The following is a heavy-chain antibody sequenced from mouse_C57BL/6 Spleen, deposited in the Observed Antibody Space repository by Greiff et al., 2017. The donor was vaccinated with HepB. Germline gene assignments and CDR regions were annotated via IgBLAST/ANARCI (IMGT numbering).Heavy chain of an antibody. Sequence: VQLQESGAELVRPGTSVKLSCKASGYAFTNYLIEWVKQRPGQGLEWIGVINPGSGGTNYNEKFKGKATLTADNSSSTAYMQLSSLTSEDSAVYFCARGIYDYDGDYAMDYWGQGTSVTVSS. CDR1: GYAFTNYL. CDR2: INPGSGGT. CDR3: ARGIYDYDGDYAMDY. V-gene: IGHV1-54*01. J-gene: IGHJ4*01. D-gene: IGHD2-4*01.